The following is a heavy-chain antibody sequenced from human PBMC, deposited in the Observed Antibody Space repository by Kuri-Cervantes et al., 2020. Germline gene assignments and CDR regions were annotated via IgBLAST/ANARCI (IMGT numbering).Heavy chain of an antibody. Sequence: GGSLRLSCAASGFTFSSYWMHWVRQAPGKGLVWVSRINSDGSSTTYADSVKGRLTISRDNARNTLYLQMNSLRAEDTALYYCAKGDNAVYYYYMDVWGKGTTVTVSS. J-gene: IGHJ6*03. V-gene: IGHV3-74*01. D-gene: IGHD2-8*01. CDR3: AKGDNAVYYYYMDV. CDR1: GFTFSSYW. CDR2: INSDGSST.